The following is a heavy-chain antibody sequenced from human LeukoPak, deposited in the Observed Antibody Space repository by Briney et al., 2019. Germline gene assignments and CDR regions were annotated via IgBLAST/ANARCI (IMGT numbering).Heavy chain of an antibody. Sequence: GESLKISFKGSGYSFTSYWIGWVRPMPGKGLEWMGIIYPGDSDTRYSPSFQGQVTISADKSISTAYLQWSSLKASDTAMYYCARWRWVVVAATIDYWGQGTLVTVSS. CDR1: GYSFTSYW. CDR3: ARWRWVVVAATIDY. J-gene: IGHJ4*02. V-gene: IGHV5-51*01. CDR2: IYPGDSDT. D-gene: IGHD2-15*01.